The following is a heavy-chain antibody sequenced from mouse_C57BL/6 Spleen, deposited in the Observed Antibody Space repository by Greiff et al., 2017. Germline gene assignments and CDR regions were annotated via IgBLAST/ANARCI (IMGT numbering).Heavy chain of an antibody. D-gene: IGHD2-13*01. CDR1: GFTFSDYY. CDR2: ISYDGSST. Sequence: EVKLVESEGGLVQPGSSMKLSCTASGFTFSDYYMAWVRQVPEKGLEWVANISYDGSSTYYLDSLKSRFIISRDNAKNILYLQMSSLKSEDTATYYCAREEDRVNYAMDYWGQGTSVTVSS. V-gene: IGHV5-16*01. CDR3: AREEDRVNYAMDY. J-gene: IGHJ4*01.